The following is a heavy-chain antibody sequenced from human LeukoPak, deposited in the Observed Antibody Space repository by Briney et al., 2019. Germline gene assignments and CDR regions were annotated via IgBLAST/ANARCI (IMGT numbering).Heavy chain of an antibody. J-gene: IGHJ4*02. CDR2: ISYDGSNK. D-gene: IGHD6-19*01. CDR3: TTGHSSGWYGIN. V-gene: IGHV3-30*04. CDR1: GFTFSSYA. Sequence: PGGSLRLSCAASGFTFSSYAMHWVRQAPGKGLEWVAVISYDGSNKYYADSVKGRFTISRGNSKNTLYLQMNSLKTEDTAVYYCTTGHSSGWYGINWGQGTLVTVSS.